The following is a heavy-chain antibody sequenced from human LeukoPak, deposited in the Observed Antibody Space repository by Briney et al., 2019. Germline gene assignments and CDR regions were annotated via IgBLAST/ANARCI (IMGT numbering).Heavy chain of an antibody. CDR2: TYYRSKWYS. CDR3: AREGYYYGSSDPIEGYGY. CDR1: GDSVSSNSAA. J-gene: IGHJ4*02. D-gene: IGHD3-22*01. V-gene: IGHV6-1*01. Sequence: SQTLSLTCAISGDSVSSNSAAWNWIRQSPSRGLEWLGRTYYRSKWYSDYAVSVKSRIIINPDTSKNQFSLQLNSVTPEDTAVYYCAREGYYYGSSDPIEGYGYWGQGTLVTVSS.